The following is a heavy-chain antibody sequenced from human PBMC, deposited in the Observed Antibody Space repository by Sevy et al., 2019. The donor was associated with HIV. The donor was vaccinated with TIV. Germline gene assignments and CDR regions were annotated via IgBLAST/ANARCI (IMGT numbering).Heavy chain of an antibody. CDR1: GFTFSSYS. CDR2: ISGSSNYI. D-gene: IGHD2-2*02. Sequence: GGSLRLSCAASGFTFSSYSMNWVRQAPGKGLEWVSSISGSSNYIYYADSVKGRFTISRANAKNSLYLQMNSLRAKDTAVDYCARTDCSLTSCYMHDAFDIWGQGTMVTVSS. CDR3: ARTDCSLTSCYMHDAFDI. V-gene: IGHV3-21*01. J-gene: IGHJ3*02.